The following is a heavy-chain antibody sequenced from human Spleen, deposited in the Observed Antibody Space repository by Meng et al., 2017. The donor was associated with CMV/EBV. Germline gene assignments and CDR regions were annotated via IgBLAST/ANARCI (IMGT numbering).Heavy chain of an antibody. D-gene: IGHD1-26*01. Sequence: SETLSLSCTVSGASISSYFWIWIRQPPGKGLEWIGHMNYSGSTDYNPSLKSRVTTSVDTSKNQFPLKLSSVTAADTAVYYCARDWDFGRGQYGMDVWGQETTVTVSS. CDR2: MNYSGST. CDR3: ARDWDFGRGQYGMDV. CDR1: GASISSYF. J-gene: IGHJ6*02. V-gene: IGHV4-59*01.